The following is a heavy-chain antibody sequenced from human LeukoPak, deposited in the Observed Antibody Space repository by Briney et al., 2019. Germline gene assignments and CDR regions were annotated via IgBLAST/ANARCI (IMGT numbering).Heavy chain of an antibody. CDR2: IYYSGST. D-gene: IGHD4-17*01. CDR3: ARDGGDYGDYLGAFDY. Sequence: SETLSLTCTVSGGSISSSSYYWGWIRQPPGKGLEWIGSIYYSGSTNYNPSLKSRVTISVDTSKNQFSLKLSSMTAADTAVYYCARDGGDYGDYLGAFDYWGQGTLVTVSS. J-gene: IGHJ4*02. V-gene: IGHV4-39*07. CDR1: GGSISSSSYY.